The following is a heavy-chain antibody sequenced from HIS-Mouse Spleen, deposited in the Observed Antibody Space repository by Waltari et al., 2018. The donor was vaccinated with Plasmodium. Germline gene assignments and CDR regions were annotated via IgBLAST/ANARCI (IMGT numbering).Heavy chain of an antibody. D-gene: IGHD6-13*01. Sequence: EVQLVESGGGLVPPGGSRRFSGGASGLNFGSYWMSWVRQAPGKGLEWLANIKQDGSEKYYVDSVKCRFTISRDNAKNSLYLQMNSLRAEDTAVYYCASSWYWYFDLWGRGTLVTVSS. CDR2: IKQDGSEK. CDR1: GLNFGSYW. CDR3: ASSWYWYFDL. V-gene: IGHV3-7*01. J-gene: IGHJ2*01.